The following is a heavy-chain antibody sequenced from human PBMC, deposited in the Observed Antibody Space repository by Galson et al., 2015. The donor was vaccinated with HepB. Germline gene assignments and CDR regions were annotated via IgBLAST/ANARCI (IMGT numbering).Heavy chain of an antibody. D-gene: IGHD5-24*01. J-gene: IGHJ4*02. CDR2: IIPIFGTA. CDR3: ARGGMPTIGGPTFDF. V-gene: IGHV1-69*13. CDR1: GYTFA. Sequence: SVKVSCKASGYTFAISWVRQAPGQGLEWMGGIIPIFGTANYAQKFQGRVTITADESTSTAYMELSSLRSEDTAVYYCARGGMPTIGGPTFDFWGQGTLVTVSS.